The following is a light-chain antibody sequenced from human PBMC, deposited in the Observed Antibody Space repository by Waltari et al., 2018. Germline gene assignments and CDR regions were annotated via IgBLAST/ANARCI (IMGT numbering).Light chain of an antibody. J-gene: IGKJ1*01. CDR3: QQCDTYPWT. CDR2: KAS. V-gene: IGKV1-5*03. CDR1: QSIDRW. Sequence: DIQMTQSPSTLSASVGARVTITCRASQSIDRWLAWYQQQPGKAPKLLIYKASRLQSGVPSRFSGSGSGTEFTLTISSLQPEDFATFYCQQCDTYPWTFGQGTKVDLK.